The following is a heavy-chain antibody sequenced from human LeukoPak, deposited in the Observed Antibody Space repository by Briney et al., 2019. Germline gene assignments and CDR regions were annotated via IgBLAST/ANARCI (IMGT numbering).Heavy chain of an antibody. CDR1: GGSVSSGSYY. D-gene: IGHD6-13*01. CDR3: ARRHSSSCLDY. Sequence: SETLSLTCTVSGGSVSSGSYYWSWIRQPPGKGLEWIGYIYYSGSTNYNPSLKSRVTISVDTSKNQFSLKLSSVTAADTAVYYCARRHSSSCLDYWGQGTLVTVSS. J-gene: IGHJ4*02. CDR2: IYYSGST. V-gene: IGHV4-61*01.